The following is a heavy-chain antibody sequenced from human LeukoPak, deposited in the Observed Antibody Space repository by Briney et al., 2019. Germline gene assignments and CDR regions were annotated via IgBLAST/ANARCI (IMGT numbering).Heavy chain of an antibody. J-gene: IGHJ4*02. D-gene: IGHD3-22*01. CDR1: GFTFSSYT. CDR3: AKDDYSGYYYTDY. V-gene: IGHV3-30*04. CDR2: ISSDGSHE. Sequence: GGSLRLSCAASGFTFSSYTMHWVRQAPGKGLEWVAVISSDGSHENYADSVKGRFTVSRDNSKDTLYLQMDSLRPEDTAVYYCAKDDYSGYYYTDYWGQGTLVTVSS.